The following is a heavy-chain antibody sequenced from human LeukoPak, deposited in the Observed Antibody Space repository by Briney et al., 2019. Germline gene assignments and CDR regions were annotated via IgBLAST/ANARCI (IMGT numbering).Heavy chain of an antibody. D-gene: IGHD2/OR15-2a*01. CDR2: IYYSGTT. V-gene: IGHV4-39*06. CDR3: AKSNGYGLIVI. CDR1: GGSISNTSYY. Sequence: SETLSLTCTVSGGSISNTSYYWGWIRQPPEKGLEGSGSIYYSGTTHYNLPLKSRVPITLHTSRNQFPLKLNSVTAADRALYYCAKSNGYGLIVIWGQRTMVTVSS. J-gene: IGHJ3*02.